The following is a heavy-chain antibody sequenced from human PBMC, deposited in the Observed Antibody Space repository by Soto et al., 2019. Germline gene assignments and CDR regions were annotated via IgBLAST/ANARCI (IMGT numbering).Heavy chain of an antibody. J-gene: IGHJ5*02. Sequence: ASVKVSCKASGYTFTGYFMHWVRQAPGEGLEWMGWINPNSGATKYAPKFQGRVTMTRDTSNRTAYLELSRLTSDDTAIYYCARGGGTTLAPLPWGQGTPVTVPQ. CDR3: ARGGGTTLAPLP. V-gene: IGHV1-2*02. D-gene: IGHD3-16*01. CDR1: GYTFTGYF. CDR2: INPNSGAT.